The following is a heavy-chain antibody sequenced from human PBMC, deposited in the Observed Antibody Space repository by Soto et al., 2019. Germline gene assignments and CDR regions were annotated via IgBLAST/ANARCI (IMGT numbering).Heavy chain of an antibody. J-gene: IGHJ5*02. V-gene: IGHV3-21*01. CDR3: ARDSTTTGWFDP. D-gene: IGHD1-26*01. CDR2: ISSSSYI. CDR1: GFTFSSYS. Sequence: PGGSLRLSCAASGFTFSSYSMNWVRQAPGKGLEWVSSISSSSYIYYADSVKGRFTISRDNAKNSLYLQMNSLRAEDTAVYYCARDSTTTGWFDPWGQGTLVTVSS.